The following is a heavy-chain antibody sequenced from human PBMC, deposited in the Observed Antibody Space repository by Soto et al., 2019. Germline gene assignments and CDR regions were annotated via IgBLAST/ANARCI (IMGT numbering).Heavy chain of an antibody. CDR3: ARETLGRFDY. V-gene: IGHV4-59*01. CDR1: VGSISSFY. D-gene: IGHD7-27*01. CDR2: IYYTGAT. Sequence: QVQLQESGPGLVKPSETLSLTCTVSVGSISSFYWTWIRQPPGKGLEWIGYIYYTGATNLNPSLKSRLTMSMDASKKQFSLSLSSVTAPDTAMYYCARETLGRFDYWGQGTLVTVSS. J-gene: IGHJ4*02.